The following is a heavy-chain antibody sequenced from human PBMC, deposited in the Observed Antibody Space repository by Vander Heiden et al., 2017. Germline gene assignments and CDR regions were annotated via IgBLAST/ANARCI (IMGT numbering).Heavy chain of an antibody. Sequence: EVQLMESGGGLVQPGGSLRLSCVVSGFVFSDSYMDWVRQAPGKGLEWVGRSRDKANRFTTEYAASVKGRFSISRDVSKNSLYLQMNSLNMDDTAVYYCARTTVVGSMDGFEIWGQGTKVSVSS. CDR3: ARTTVVGSMDGFEI. CDR1: GFVFSDSY. D-gene: IGHD1-1*01. CDR2: SRDKANRFTT. J-gene: IGHJ3*02. V-gene: IGHV3-72*01.